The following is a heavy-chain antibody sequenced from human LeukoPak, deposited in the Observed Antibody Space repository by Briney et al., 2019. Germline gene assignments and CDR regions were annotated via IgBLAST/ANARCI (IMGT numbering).Heavy chain of an antibody. D-gene: IGHD3-10*01. CDR1: GLTFSNYY. V-gene: IGHV3-74*01. CDR3: AKTMIRGVYSYYAMDV. J-gene: IGHJ6*02. CDR2: ISSDGSST. Sequence: GGSLRLSCAASGLTFSNYYMHWVRQAPGKGPVWVSRISSDGSSTSYADSVKGRFTISRDNAKNSLYLQMNSLRAEDTALYFCAKTMIRGVYSYYAMDVWGQGTTVTVSS.